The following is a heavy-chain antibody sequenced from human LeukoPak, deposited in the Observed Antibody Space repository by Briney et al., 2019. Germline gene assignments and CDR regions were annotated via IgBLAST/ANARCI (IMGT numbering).Heavy chain of an antibody. CDR2: INHSGST. D-gene: IGHD3-3*01. J-gene: IGHJ4*02. CDR1: GGSFSGYY. CDR3: ARSGNYDFWSGYYTGLPLDY. Sequence: TSETLSLTCAVYGGSFSGYYWSWIRQPPGKGLEWIGEINHSGSTNYNPSLKSRVTISVDTSKNQFSLKLSSVTAADTAVYYCARSGNYDFWSGYYTGLPLDYWGQGTLVTVSS. V-gene: IGHV4-34*01.